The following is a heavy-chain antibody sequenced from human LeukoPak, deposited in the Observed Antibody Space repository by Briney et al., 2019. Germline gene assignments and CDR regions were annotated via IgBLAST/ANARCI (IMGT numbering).Heavy chain of an antibody. D-gene: IGHD3-9*01. Sequence: PGGSLRLSCAASGFTFDDYAMHWVRQAPGKGGEGVSGISSRGYADSVKGRFTISRDHAKSSLSLQMTSLRAEATALYYCANGLYHDILTGYYNTWGQRTLVTASS. CDR1: GFTFDDYA. CDR2: ISSR. V-gene: IGHV3-9*01. CDR3: ANGLYHDILTGYYNT. J-gene: IGHJ5*02.